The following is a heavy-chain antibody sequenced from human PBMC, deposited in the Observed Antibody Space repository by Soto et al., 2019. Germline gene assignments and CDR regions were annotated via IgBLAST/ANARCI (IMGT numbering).Heavy chain of an antibody. J-gene: IGHJ2*01. CDR2: IFHSGDT. Sequence: QVQLQESGPGLVKPSQTLSLACTVSGGSIDTSDYYWSWIRQQPGKGLEWIGYIFHSGDTYYNPSFTSRLAFSVDMSKTQFSLRLTSVTVADTAMYFCARHPRITRGWHFDLWGRGTLVTVSS. CDR3: ARHPRITRGWHFDL. CDR1: GGSIDTSDYY. D-gene: IGHD1-20*01. V-gene: IGHV4-31*02.